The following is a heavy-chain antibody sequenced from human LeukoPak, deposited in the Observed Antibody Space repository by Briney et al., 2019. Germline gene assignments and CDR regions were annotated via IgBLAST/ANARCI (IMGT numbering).Heavy chain of an antibody. V-gene: IGHV1-69*04. J-gene: IGHJ6*02. CDR2: IIPILGIA. Sequence: SVKVSCKASGGTFSSYAISWVRQAPGQGLEWMGRIIPILGIANYAQKFQGRVTTTADKSTSTAYMELSSLRSEDTAVYYCASLEGYGMDVWGQGTTVTVSS. CDR3: ASLEGYGMDV. D-gene: IGHD3-3*01. CDR1: GGTFSSYA.